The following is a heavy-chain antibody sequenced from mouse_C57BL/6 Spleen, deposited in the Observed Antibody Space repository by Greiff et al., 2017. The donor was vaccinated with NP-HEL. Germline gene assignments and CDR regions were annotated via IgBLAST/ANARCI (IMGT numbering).Heavy chain of an antibody. CDR2: IYPRSGNT. D-gene: IGHD1-1*01. V-gene: IGHV1-81*01. Sequence: VQLQQSGAELARPGASVKLSCKASGYTFTSYGISWVKQRTGQGLEWIGEIYPRSGNTYYNEKFKGKATLTADKSSSTAYMELRSLTSEDSAVYFCARWEDYYGSSYGWFAYWGQGTLVTVSA. CDR1: GYTFTSYG. CDR3: ARWEDYYGSSYGWFAY. J-gene: IGHJ3*01.